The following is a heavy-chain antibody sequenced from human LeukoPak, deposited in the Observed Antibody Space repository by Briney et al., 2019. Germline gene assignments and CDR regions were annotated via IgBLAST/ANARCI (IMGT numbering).Heavy chain of an antibody. D-gene: IGHD3-22*01. V-gene: IGHV1-18*01. J-gene: IGHJ4*02. CDR2: ISAYNGNT. Sequence: ASVKVSCKASGYTFTSYGISWVRQAPGQGLEWMGRISAYNGNTNYAQKLQGRVTMTTDTSTSTAYMELRSLRSDDTAVYYCARDALNYYDSSGYPFDYWGQGTLVTVSS. CDR3: ARDALNYYDSSGYPFDY. CDR1: GYTFTSYG.